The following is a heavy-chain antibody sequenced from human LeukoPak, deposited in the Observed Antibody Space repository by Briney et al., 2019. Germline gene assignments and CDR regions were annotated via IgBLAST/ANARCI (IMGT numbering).Heavy chain of an antibody. D-gene: IGHD3-22*01. J-gene: IGHJ3*02. CDR1: GFTFSSYG. CDR3: AKGDHYDTTGYDAFDI. CDR2: ISYDGSNK. V-gene: IGHV3-30*18. Sequence: GGSLRLSCAASGFTFSSYGMHWVRQAPGKGLEWVAVISYDGSNKYYADSVKGRFTISRDISKNTLYLQMNSLRAEDTAVYYCAKGDHYDTTGYDAFDIWGQGTMVTVSS.